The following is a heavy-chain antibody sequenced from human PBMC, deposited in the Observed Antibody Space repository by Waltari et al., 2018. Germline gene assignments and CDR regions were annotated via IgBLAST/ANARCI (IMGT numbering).Heavy chain of an antibody. D-gene: IGHD2-21*01. Sequence: QVQLVQSGAEVKKPGASVKVSCKASGYTFTSYDINWVRQATGQGLEWMGWMNPNSGNTGYAQKFQGRVTMTRNTSISTAYMELSSLRSEDTAVYYCARVPSGGGDWYNRYYYYYMDVWGKGTTVTVSS. CDR1: GYTFTSYD. CDR2: MNPNSGNT. V-gene: IGHV1-8*01. J-gene: IGHJ6*03. CDR3: ARVPSGGGDWYNRYYYYYMDV.